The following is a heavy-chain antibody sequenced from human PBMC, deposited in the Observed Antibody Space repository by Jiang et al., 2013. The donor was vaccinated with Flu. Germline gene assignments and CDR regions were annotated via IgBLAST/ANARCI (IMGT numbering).Heavy chain of an antibody. CDR2: IIPIFDTT. V-gene: IGHV1-69*06. CDR1: GDTFSNA. Sequence: QLLESGAELKKPGSSVKVSCKASGDTFSNAISWVRQAPGQGLEWMGGIIPIFDTTNYAQKFQGRVTITADKSTSTAYMELSSLKSDDTAVYYCARGHYTGYDYGLGFDYWGQGTLVTVSS. CDR3: ARGHYTGYDYGLGFDY. J-gene: IGHJ4*02. D-gene: IGHD5-12*01.